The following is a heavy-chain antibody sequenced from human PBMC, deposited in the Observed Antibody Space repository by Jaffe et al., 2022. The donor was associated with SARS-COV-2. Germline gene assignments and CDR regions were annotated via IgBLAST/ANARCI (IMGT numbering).Heavy chain of an antibody. V-gene: IGHV3-43D*03. CDR3: AKDSPSGSYLGFDP. CDR2: ISWDGGST. Sequence: EVQLVESGGVVVQPGGSLRLSCAASGFTFDDYAMHWVRQAPGKGLEWVSLISWDGGSTYYADSVKGRFTISRDNSKNSLYLQMNSLRAEDTALYYCAKDSPSGSYLGFDPWGQGTLVTVSS. CDR1: GFTFDDYA. J-gene: IGHJ5*02. D-gene: IGHD1-26*01.